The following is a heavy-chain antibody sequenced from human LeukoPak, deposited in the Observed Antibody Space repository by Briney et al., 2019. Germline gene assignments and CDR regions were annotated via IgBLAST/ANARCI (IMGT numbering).Heavy chain of an antibody. V-gene: IGHV1-2*02. J-gene: IGHJ4*02. CDR3: ARSTPIAAEEHYFDY. D-gene: IGHD6-13*01. CDR2: INPNSGGT. CDR1: GYTFTGYY. Sequence: ASVKVSCKASGYTFTGYYMHWVRQAPGQGLEWIGWINPNSGGTNYAQKFQGRVTMTRDTSISTAYMELSRLRSDDTAVYYCARSTPIAAEEHYFDYWGQGTLVTVSS.